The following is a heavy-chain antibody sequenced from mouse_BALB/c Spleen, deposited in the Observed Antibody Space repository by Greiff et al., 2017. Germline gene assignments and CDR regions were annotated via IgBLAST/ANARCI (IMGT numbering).Heavy chain of an antibody. D-gene: IGHD2-4*01. V-gene: IGHV1S137*01. J-gene: IGHJ2*01. CDR2: ISTYYGDA. CDR1: GYTFTDYA. Sequence: QVQLQQSGAELVRPGVSVKISCKGSGYTFTDYAMHWVKQSHAKSLEWIGVISTYYGDASYNQKFKGKATLTVDKSSSTAYMQLNSLTSEDSAVYYCARGGYDYPYFDYWGQGTTLTVSS. CDR3: ARGGYDYPYFDY.